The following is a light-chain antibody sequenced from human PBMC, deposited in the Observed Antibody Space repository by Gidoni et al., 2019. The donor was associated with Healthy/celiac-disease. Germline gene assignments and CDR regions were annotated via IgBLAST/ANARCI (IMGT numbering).Light chain of an antibody. Sequence: SSALTQDPAVSVSLGQTVRITCQGDSLRSYYASWYQQKPGQAPVLVIYGKNNRPSGIPERFSGSSSGNTASLTITGAQAEDEADYYCNSRDSSGNHWVFGGGTKLTVL. CDR1: SLRSYY. CDR2: GKN. J-gene: IGLJ3*02. CDR3: NSRDSSGNHWV. V-gene: IGLV3-19*01.